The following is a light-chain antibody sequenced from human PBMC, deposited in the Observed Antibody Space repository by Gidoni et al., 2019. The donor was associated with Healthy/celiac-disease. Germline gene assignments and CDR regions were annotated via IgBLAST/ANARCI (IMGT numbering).Light chain of an antibody. J-gene: IGKJ4*01. CDR2: GAS. V-gene: IGKV3-20*01. CDR1: QSVSSSY. Sequence: EIVLTQSPGTLSLSPGERATLSCRASQSVSSSYLAWYQQKPGQTPRLLIYGASSRATCIPDRFSGSGSGTDFTLTIRRLEPEDFAVYYCQQYGSSPGLTFGGWTKVEIK. CDR3: QQYGSSPGLT.